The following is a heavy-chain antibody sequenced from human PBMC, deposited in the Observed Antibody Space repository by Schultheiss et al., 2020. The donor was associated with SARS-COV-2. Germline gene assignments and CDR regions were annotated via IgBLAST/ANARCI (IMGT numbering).Heavy chain of an antibody. CDR3: ARGVYGDYFDY. CDR1: GFTFSSYG. CDR2: IWYDGSNK. Sequence: GSLRLSCAASGFTFSSYGMHWVRQAPGKGLEWVAVIWYDGSNKYYADSVKGRFTISRDNSKNTLYLQMNSLRAEDTAVYYCARGVYGDYFDYWGQGTLVTVSS. D-gene: IGHD4-17*01. J-gene: IGHJ4*02. V-gene: IGHV3-33*01.